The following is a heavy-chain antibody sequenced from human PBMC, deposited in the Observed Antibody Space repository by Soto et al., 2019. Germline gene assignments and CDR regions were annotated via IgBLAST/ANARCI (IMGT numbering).Heavy chain of an antibody. CDR2: ISTDGSKI. V-gene: IGHV3-30*03. CDR3: VRGASLNFDY. CDR1: GFTFSSNA. J-gene: IGHJ4*02. Sequence: GGSLRLSCAASGFTFSSNAMHWVRQAPVKGLEWVALISTDGSKINYVDSVKGRFTISRDNSKNTLYLQMNSLRAEDTAFYYCVRGASLNFDYWGQGTLVTVSS. D-gene: IGHD1-26*01.